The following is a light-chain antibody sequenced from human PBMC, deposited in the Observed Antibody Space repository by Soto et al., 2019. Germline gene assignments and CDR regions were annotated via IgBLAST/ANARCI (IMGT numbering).Light chain of an antibody. J-gene: IGKJ5*01. Sequence: DIQMTQSPSTLSASVGDRVTITCRASQSITVYLNWYQQKPGKAPKLLIYLASTLQSGVPSRFSGSGSGTDFTLTISSLQPEDFATYYCQQSYSTPHTFGQGTRLEIK. V-gene: IGKV1-39*01. CDR2: LAS. CDR3: QQSYSTPHT. CDR1: QSITVY.